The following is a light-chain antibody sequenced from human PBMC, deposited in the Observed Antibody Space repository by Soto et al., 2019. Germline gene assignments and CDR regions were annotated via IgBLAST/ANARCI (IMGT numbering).Light chain of an antibody. V-gene: IGKV1-5*01. J-gene: IGKJ1*01. CDR1: QSINTW. Sequence: DIQMTQSPSTLSASVGDTISITCRASQSINTWLAWYQQKAGKAPKLLIFDASTLESGAPSRFRGSGSGTDFTLTISSLQPDDFATYYCQQYNSPWTFGQGTKVDIK. CDR3: QQYNSPWT. CDR2: DAS.